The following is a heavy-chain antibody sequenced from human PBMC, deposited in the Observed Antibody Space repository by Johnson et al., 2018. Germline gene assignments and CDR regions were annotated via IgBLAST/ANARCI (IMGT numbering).Heavy chain of an antibody. J-gene: IGHJ3*02. D-gene: IGHD4-17*01. CDR3: ARTTRGAFDI. CDR1: GFTFRNYA. CDR2: IYSEGST. V-gene: IGHV3-66*02. Sequence: VQLVQSGGGLVQPGGSLRLSCAASGFTFRNYAMSWVRQAPGKGLEWVSVIYSEGSTHYADSVKGRFTVSRDISKNTLYLQMSSLRAEDTAVYFCARTTRGAFDIWGQGTMVTVSS.